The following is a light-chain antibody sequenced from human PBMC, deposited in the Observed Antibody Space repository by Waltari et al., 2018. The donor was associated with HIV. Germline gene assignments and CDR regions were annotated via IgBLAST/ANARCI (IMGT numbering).Light chain of an antibody. J-gene: IGKJ2*01. CDR3: QQYETSPYT. CDR2: GAS. V-gene: IGKV3-20*01. CDR1: RNLDYKY. Sequence: ENVLTQSPGTLSLSPGESATLSCRASRNLDYKYLAWHQHKPGQAPRLLIYGASHRADGIPDKFRGSGSGTDFTLTITGLDPEDFALYFCQQYETSPYTFGQGTRLEIK.